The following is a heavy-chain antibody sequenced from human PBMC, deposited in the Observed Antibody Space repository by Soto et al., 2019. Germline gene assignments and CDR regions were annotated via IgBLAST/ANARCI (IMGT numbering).Heavy chain of an antibody. D-gene: IGHD3-10*01. V-gene: IGHV4-59*01. CDR2: IYYSGST. CDR3: ARARLSRSWWFDP. CDR1: GGSISSYY. J-gene: IGHJ5*02. Sequence: QVQLQESGPGLVKPSETLSLTCTVSGGSISSYYWSWIRQPPGKGLEWIGYIYYSGSTNYNPSLKSRVTISVDTSKNQFSLKLSFVTAADTAVYYCARARLSRSWWFDPWGQGTLVTVSS.